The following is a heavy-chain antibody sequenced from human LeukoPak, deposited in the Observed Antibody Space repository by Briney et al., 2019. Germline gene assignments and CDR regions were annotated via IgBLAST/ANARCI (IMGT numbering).Heavy chain of an antibody. CDR2: ISGSGDST. Sequence: PGGSLRLSCEASGFTFSSYAMSWVRQAPGKGLEWVSVISGSGDSTYYADSVEGRCTSSRGNSKDALYLQMNSLRAEDTAVYYCARVGYSGYDYDYWGQGTLVTVSS. CDR3: ARVGYSGYDYDY. J-gene: IGHJ4*02. D-gene: IGHD5-12*01. V-gene: IGHV3-23*01. CDR1: GFTFSSYA.